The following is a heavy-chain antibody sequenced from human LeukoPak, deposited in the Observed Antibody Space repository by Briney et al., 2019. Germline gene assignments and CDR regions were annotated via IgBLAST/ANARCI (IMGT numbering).Heavy chain of an antibody. J-gene: IGHJ6*03. CDR1: GGSISSYY. CDR3: ARATTTHSSWFERTHYYYMDV. Sequence: PSETLSLTCTVSGGSISSYYWSWIRQPAGKGLEWIGRIYTSGSTNYNPSLKSRVTMSVDTSKNQFSLKLSSVTAADTAVYYCARATTTHSSWFERTHYYYMDVWGKGTTVTVSS. CDR2: IYTSGST. V-gene: IGHV4-4*07. D-gene: IGHD6-13*01.